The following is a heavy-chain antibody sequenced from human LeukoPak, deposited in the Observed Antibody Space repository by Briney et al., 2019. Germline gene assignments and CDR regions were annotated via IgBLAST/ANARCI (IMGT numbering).Heavy chain of an antibody. V-gene: IGHV3-66*02. D-gene: IGHD2-2*01. Sequence: GGSLRLSCAASGFTVSSNYMSWVRQAPGKRLEWVSVIYSGGSTYYADSVKGRFTISRDNSKNTLYLQMNSLRAEDTAVYYCARHEDCSSTSCLGGFDPWGQGTLVTVSS. CDR2: IYSGGST. CDR1: GFTVSSNY. CDR3: ARHEDCSSTSCLGGFDP. J-gene: IGHJ5*02.